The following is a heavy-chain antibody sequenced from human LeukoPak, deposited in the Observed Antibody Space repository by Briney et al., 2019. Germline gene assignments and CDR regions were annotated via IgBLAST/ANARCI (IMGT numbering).Heavy chain of an antibody. CDR2: IVVGSGNT. CDR3: AAGDYDFWSGYSAHINYFDY. J-gene: IGHJ4*02. CDR1: GFTFTSSA. V-gene: IGHV1-58*01. D-gene: IGHD3-3*01. Sequence: SVKVSCKASGFTFTSSAVQWVRQARGQRLEWIGWIVVGSGNTNYAQKFQERVTITRDMSTSTAYMELSGLRSEDTAVYYCAAGDYDFWSGYSAHINYFDYWGQGTLVTVSS.